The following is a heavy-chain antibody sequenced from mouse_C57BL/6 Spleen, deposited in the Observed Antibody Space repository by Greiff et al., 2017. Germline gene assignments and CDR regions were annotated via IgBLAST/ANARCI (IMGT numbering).Heavy chain of an antibody. J-gene: IGHJ4*01. Sequence: QVHVKQSGAELARPGASVKMSCKASGYTFTSYGISWVKQRTGQGLEWIGEIYPRSGHTYYNEKFKGKATLTADKSSSPAYMALRSLTSEDSAVYFCAGGVTVVATDGAMDYWGQGTSVTVSS. CDR1: GYTFTSYG. V-gene: IGHV1-81*01. CDR3: AGGVTVVATDGAMDY. CDR2: IYPRSGHT. D-gene: IGHD1-1*01.